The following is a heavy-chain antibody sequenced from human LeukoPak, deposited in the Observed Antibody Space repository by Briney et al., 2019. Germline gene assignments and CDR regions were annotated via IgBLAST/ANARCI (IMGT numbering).Heavy chain of an antibody. D-gene: IGHD3-22*01. J-gene: IGHJ3*02. CDR3: ARDFNYYDSSGYYYAFDI. V-gene: IGHV3-30*09. CDR2: IPYEGSNK. Sequence: PGGSLRLSCSASGFTFSSSAMHPVRQAPAKGLEWVPDIPYEGSNKYYAASVKVRFAISRDNSKNPLYLQMNSLRAEDTAVYCCARDFNYYDSSGYYYAFDIWGQGTMVTVSS. CDR1: GFTFSSSA.